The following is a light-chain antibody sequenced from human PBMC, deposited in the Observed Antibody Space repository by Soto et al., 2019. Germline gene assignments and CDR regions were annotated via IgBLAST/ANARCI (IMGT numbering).Light chain of an antibody. CDR3: QHYDISRRYT. CDR2: ATS. J-gene: IGKJ2*01. V-gene: IGKV3-20*01. Sequence: EIVLTQSPGTLSLSPGERATLSCRASQSVTSSYLAWYQQRPGQAPRLLIYATSSRATGIPDRFSGSGSGTDFILTISRLEPEDFAVYYCQHYDISRRYTFGQGTKLEIK. CDR1: QSVTSSY.